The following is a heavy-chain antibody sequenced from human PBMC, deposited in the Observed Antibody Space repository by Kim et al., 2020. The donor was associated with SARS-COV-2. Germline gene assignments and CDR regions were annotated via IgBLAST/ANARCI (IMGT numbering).Heavy chain of an antibody. CDR2: FYTSGNT. J-gene: IGHJ4*02. CDR1: GGSISSFY. CDR3: ARGRRGERGFDY. Sequence: SETLSLTCAVSGGSISSFYWTWVRQPSGRGLEWIGRFYTSGNTNYNPSLKSRATMLVDTTKNQFSLRLSSMTGADTAANYFARGRRGERGFDYWGLGTLV. V-gene: IGHV4-4*07. D-gene: IGHD3-16*01.